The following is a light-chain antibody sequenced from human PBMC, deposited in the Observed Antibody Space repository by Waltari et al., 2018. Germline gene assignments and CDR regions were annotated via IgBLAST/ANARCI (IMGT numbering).Light chain of an antibody. CDR1: ESVGTD. Sequence: EIVMTQSPVTMSVSPGEGVTLSCTASESVGTDVAWYRHKPGQPPRLLIYFGSTRATGVQARISGSGSGTDFSLTISSLESEDFAFYYCQQSRQWPRRTFGQGTKLE. CDR3: QQSRQWPRRT. CDR2: FGS. J-gene: IGKJ2*01. V-gene: IGKV3D-15*01.